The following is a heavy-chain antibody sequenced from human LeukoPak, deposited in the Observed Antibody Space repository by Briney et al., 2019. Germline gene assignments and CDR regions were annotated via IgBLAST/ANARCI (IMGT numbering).Heavy chain of an antibody. D-gene: IGHD6-19*01. J-gene: IGHJ6*03. CDR2: ISSSGSTI. CDR3: ARVETDTSGWYLVGYFYYYMDV. Sequence: PGGSLRLSCAASGFTFSSYEMNWVRQAPGKGLEWVSYISSSGSTIYYADSVKGRFTVSRDNAKNSLYLQMNSLRAEDTAAYYCARVETDTSGWYLVGYFYYYMDVWGKGTTVTISS. V-gene: IGHV3-48*03. CDR1: GFTFSSYE.